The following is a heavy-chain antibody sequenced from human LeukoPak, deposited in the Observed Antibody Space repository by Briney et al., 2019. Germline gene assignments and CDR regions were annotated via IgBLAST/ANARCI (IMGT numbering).Heavy chain of an antibody. J-gene: IGHJ4*02. V-gene: IGHV3-23*01. D-gene: IGHD1-7*01. CDR3: ARKAQYNGHYPLDY. Sequence: GGSLRLSCAASGFTFTSYSMSWVRQAPGKGLEWVSGTSDRGDYTYYADSVKGRFTISRDSSKNTLFLQMNSLRAEDTVLYFCARKAQYNGHYPLDYWGQGTLVTVSS. CDR2: TSDRGDYT. CDR1: GFTFTSYS.